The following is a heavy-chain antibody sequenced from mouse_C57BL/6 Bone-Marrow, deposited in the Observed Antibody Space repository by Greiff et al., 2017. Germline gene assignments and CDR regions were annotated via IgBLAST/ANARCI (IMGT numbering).Heavy chain of an antibody. J-gene: IGHJ4*01. D-gene: IGHD1-1*01. V-gene: IGHV1-61*01. CDR1: GYPFTSYW. Sequence: QVQLQQPGAELVRPGSSVKLSCKASGYPFTSYWMDWVKQRPGQGLEWIGNIYPSDSETHYNQKFKDKATLTVDKSSSTAYMQLSSLTSEDSAVYYCASGGSTVVASRYYAMDYWGQGTSVTVSS. CDR3: ASGGSTVVASRYYAMDY. CDR2: IYPSDSET.